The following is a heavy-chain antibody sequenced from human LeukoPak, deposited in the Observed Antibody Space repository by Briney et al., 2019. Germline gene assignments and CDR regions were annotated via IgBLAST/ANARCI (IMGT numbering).Heavy chain of an antibody. V-gene: IGHV3-23*01. CDR2: ISGSGGST. J-gene: IGHJ4*02. CDR1: GFTFSSYA. Sequence: PGGSLRLSCAASGFTFSSYAMSWVRQAPGKGLEWVSAISGSGGSTYYADSVKGRFTISRDNSKNTLFLQMNNLRAEDTAVYYCAKGGITMTDYYFDYWGQGTLVTVSS. CDR3: AKGGITMTDYYFDY. D-gene: IGHD1-14*01.